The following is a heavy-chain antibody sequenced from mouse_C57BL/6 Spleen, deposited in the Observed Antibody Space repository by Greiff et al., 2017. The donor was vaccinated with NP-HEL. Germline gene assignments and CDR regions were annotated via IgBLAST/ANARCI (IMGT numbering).Heavy chain of an antibody. D-gene: IGHD2-4*01. Sequence: VQLKESGPELVKPGASVKISCKASGYSFTDYNMNWVKQSNGKSLEWIGVINPNYGTTSYNQKFKGKATLTVDQSSSTAYMQLNSLTSEDSAVYYCASPYDYDVEFAYWGQGTLVTVSA. CDR2: INPNYGTT. V-gene: IGHV1-39*01. CDR3: ASPYDYDVEFAY. J-gene: IGHJ3*01. CDR1: GYSFTDYN.